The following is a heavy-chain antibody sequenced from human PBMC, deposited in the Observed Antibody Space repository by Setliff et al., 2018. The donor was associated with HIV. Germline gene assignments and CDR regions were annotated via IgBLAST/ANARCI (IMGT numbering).Heavy chain of an antibody. CDR2: IIPILGVA. Sequence: SVKVSCKASRSTFNSHTINWVRQAPGQGLDWMGRIIPILGVANYAQRFQGKVTITADKSTSTAYMELTSLRFDDTAMYYCVRGVQSPPHYSSYYMDVWGEGTMVTVSS. D-gene: IGHD3-3*01. V-gene: IGHV1-69*02. CDR1: RSTFNSHT. J-gene: IGHJ6*03. CDR3: VRGVQSPPHYSSYYMDV.